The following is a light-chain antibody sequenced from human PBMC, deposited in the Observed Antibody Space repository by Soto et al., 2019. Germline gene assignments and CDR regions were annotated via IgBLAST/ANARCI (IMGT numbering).Light chain of an antibody. CDR2: DVS. J-gene: IGLJ1*01. CDR3: CSYTSSVTYV. V-gene: IGLV2-14*01. CDR1: SRDVGGYNY. Sequence: QSALTQPASVSGSPGQSITISCTGTSRDVGGYNYVSWYQQHPGKAPKLMIYDVSYRPSGLSNRFSGSKSDNTASLTISGLQAEDEADYYCCSYTSSVTYVFGTGTKVNVL.